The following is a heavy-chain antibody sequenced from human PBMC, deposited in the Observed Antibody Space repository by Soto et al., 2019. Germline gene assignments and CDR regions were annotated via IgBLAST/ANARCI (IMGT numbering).Heavy chain of an antibody. CDR1: GFTFSDYY. D-gene: IGHD3-22*01. CDR2: ISSSGSTI. Sequence: QVQLVESGGGLVKPGGSLRLSCAASGFTFSDYYMSWIRQAPGKGLEWVAYISSSGSTIYYADFVKGRFTISRDNAKNSLYLQIDSLRAEDTAVYYCAGRASDYCDRSGCWNGYFDLWGRGTLVTVSS. V-gene: IGHV3-11*01. CDR3: AGRASDYCDRSGCWNGYFDL. J-gene: IGHJ2*01.